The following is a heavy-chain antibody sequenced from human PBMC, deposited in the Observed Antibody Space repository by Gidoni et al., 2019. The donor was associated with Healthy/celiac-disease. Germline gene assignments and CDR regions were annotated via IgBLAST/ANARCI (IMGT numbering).Heavy chain of an antibody. J-gene: IGHJ5*02. D-gene: IGHD3-10*01. CDR1: GASIPGYY. Sequence: QVQLQESGPGLVKPSETLSLTCTVSGASIPGYYWSWIRQPPGKGLEWIGYIYYSGTTNYNPSLKSRVTISLDTSKNQFSLKLNSVTAADTAMYYCARDRGTMVRGVIWFDPWGQGTLVTVSS. CDR3: ARDRGTMVRGVIWFDP. V-gene: IGHV4-59*01. CDR2: IYYSGTT.